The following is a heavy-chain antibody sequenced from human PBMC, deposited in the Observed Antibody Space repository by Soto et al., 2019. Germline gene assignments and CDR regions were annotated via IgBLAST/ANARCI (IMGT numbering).Heavy chain of an antibody. CDR1: GFTFSSYA. V-gene: IGHV3-23*01. J-gene: IGHJ5*02. D-gene: IGHD1-1*01. CDR3: AHRPPERGLATFDP. Sequence: PGGSLRLSCAASGFTFSSYAMSWVRQAPGKGLEWVSTITGSGVTTYYADSVKSRLTITKDTSKNQVVLTMTNMDPVDTATYYCAHRPPERGLATFDPWGQGTLVTVSS. CDR2: ITGSGVTT.